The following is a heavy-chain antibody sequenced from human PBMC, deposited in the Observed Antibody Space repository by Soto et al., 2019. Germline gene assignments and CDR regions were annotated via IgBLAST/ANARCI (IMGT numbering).Heavy chain of an antibody. D-gene: IGHD2-15*01. CDR1: GFTFRNYG. CDR2: ISFDGSNK. CDR3: AKDAPHHRYCSGGSCYYFYY. Sequence: QVQLVESGGGVVQPGRSLRLSCAASGFTFRNYGMDWVRQAPGKGLEWVAVISFDGSNKYYGDSVKGRFTISRDNSKNTLYLQMNSLRPEDTAVYYCAKDAPHHRYCSGGSCYYFYYWGQGTLVTVSS. V-gene: IGHV3-30*18. J-gene: IGHJ4*02.